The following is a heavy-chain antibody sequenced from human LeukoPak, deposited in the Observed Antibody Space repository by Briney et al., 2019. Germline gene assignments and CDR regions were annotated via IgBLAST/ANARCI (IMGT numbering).Heavy chain of an antibody. Sequence: GESLKISCKGSGHSFTSYWIGWVRQMPGKGLEWMGIIYPGDSDTRYSPSFQGQVTISADKSISTAYLQWSSLKASDTAMYYCARPYYYDSSGNDAFDIWGQGTMVTVSS. CDR2: IYPGDSDT. CDR3: ARPYYYDSSGNDAFDI. V-gene: IGHV5-51*01. CDR1: GHSFTSYW. J-gene: IGHJ3*02. D-gene: IGHD3-22*01.